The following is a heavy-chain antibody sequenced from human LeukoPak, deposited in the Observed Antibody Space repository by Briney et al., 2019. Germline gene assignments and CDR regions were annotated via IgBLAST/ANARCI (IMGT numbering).Heavy chain of an antibody. Sequence: GQSLKISCKGSGYTFPYSWIGWVRQMPGKGLEWMGSIYPGDSDTRYGPSFQGQVTISADKSFDTAYLEWSSLKASDTATYYCARGRDGPKGLYDYWGQGTLVIVSS. CDR1: GYTFPYSW. CDR2: IYPGDSDT. V-gene: IGHV5-51*01. CDR3: ARGRDGPKGLYDY. D-gene: IGHD5-24*01. J-gene: IGHJ4*02.